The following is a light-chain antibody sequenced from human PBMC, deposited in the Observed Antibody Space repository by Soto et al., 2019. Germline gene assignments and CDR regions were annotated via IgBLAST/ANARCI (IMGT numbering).Light chain of an antibody. J-gene: IGLJ3*02. CDR1: SSNIGSNY. CDR3: AAWDDSLSGWV. CDR2: SNN. Sequence: QSVLTQPPSASGTPGQRVTISCSGSSSNIGSNYVYWYQQLPGTAPKLLINSNNQRPSGVPDRFSGSKSGTSASLAISGLRSEDEADYYCAAWDDSLSGWVFGGGTQLTVL. V-gene: IGLV1-47*02.